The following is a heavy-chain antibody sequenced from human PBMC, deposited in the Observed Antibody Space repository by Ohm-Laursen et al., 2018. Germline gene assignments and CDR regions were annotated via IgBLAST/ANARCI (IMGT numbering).Heavy chain of an antibody. CDR1: GGSISSSSYY. CDR2: IYYSGST. V-gene: IGHV4-39*01. CDR3: ATGYSSGRDFDY. D-gene: IGHD6-19*01. Sequence: TLSLTCTVSGGSISSSSYYWGWIRQPPGKGLEWIGSIYYSGSTYYNPSLKSRVTISVDTSKNQFSLKLSSVTAADTAVYYCATGYSSGRDFDYWGQGILVTVSS. J-gene: IGHJ4*02.